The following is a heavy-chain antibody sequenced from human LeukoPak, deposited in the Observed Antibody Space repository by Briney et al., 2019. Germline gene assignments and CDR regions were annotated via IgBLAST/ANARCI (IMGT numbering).Heavy chain of an antibody. J-gene: IGHJ4*02. CDR2: IYYSGST. CDR1: GGSVSSGSYY. Sequence: PSETLSLTCTVSGGSVSSGSYYWGWIRQPPGKGLEWIGNIYYSGSTYYNPSLKSRVTISVETSKNQFSLKLSSVTAADTAVYCCARAVAGTPDYWGQGTLVTVSS. CDR3: ARAVAGTPDY. V-gene: IGHV4-39*01. D-gene: IGHD6-19*01.